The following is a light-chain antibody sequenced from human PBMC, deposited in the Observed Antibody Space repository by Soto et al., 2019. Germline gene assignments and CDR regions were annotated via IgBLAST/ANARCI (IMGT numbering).Light chain of an antibody. Sequence: DIQMTQSPSTLSASVGDRVTITCRASQSISSWLAWYQQKPGKAPKLLIYDASSFESGVPSRFSGSGSGTEFTLTISGLQPDDFATYYCQQYNSYSPWTFGQGTKVEIK. J-gene: IGKJ1*01. V-gene: IGKV1-5*01. CDR1: QSISSW. CDR2: DAS. CDR3: QQYNSYSPWT.